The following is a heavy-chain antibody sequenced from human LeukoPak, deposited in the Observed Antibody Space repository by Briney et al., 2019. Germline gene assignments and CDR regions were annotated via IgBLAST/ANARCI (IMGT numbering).Heavy chain of an antibody. Sequence: SETLSLTCTVSGGSISSYYWSWIRQPAGKGLEWIGRIYTSGSTNYNPSLKSRVTMSVDTSKNQFSLKLSSVTAADTAVYYCARDWEDSYGVYYYYYGMDVWGQGTTVTVSS. D-gene: IGHD5-18*01. CDR2: IYTSGST. J-gene: IGHJ6*02. CDR3: ARDWEDSYGVYYYYYGMDV. V-gene: IGHV4-4*07. CDR1: GGSISSYY.